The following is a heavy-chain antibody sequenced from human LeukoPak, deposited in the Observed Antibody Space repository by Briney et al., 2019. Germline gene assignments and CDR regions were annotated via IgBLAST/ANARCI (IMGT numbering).Heavy chain of an antibody. CDR1: GGTFSSHA. Sequence: SVKASCKASGGTFSSHAISWVRQAPGQGLEWMGGIIPIFGTANYAQKFQGRVTVTAVESMSTTYMELSSLRSEDTAVYYCARGWLAETTVVTPYNYWGQGTLVTVSS. D-gene: IGHD4-23*01. CDR2: IIPIFGTA. CDR3: ARGWLAETTVVTPYNY. J-gene: IGHJ4*02. V-gene: IGHV1-69*13.